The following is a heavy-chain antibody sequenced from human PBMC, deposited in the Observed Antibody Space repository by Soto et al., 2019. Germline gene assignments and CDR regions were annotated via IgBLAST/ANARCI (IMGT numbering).Heavy chain of an antibody. J-gene: IGHJ4*02. CDR1: GFTFSSYG. V-gene: IGHV3-30*18. CDR2: ISDDGSTK. D-gene: IGHD6-6*01. Sequence: GGSLRLSCAASGFTFSSYGMHWVRQAPGKGLEWVAVISDDGSTKYYADSVKGRFTISRDNSKNTLYLQMNSLRAEDTAVYYCVKEGRRYVSSSWYFDYWGQGTLVTVS. CDR3: VKEGRRYVSSSWYFDY.